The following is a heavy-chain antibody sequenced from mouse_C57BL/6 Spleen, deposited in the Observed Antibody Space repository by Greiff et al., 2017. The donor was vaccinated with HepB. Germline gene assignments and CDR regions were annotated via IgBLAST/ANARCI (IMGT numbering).Heavy chain of an antibody. CDR2: IYPGSGNT. CDR3: ARGVYYYGSSYGYFDV. D-gene: IGHD1-1*01. CDR1: GYTFTDYY. Sequence: VQLQQSGPELVKPGASVKISCKASGYTFTDYYINWVKQRPGQGLEWIGWIYPGSGNTKYNEKFKGKATLTVDTSSSTAYMQLSSLTSEDSAVYFCARGVYYYGSSYGYFDVWGTGPTVTVSS. V-gene: IGHV1-84*01. J-gene: IGHJ1*03.